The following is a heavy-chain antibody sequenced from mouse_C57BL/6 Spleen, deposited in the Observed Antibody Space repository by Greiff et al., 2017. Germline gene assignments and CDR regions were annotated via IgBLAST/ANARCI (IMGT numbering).Heavy chain of an antibody. J-gene: IGHJ4*01. CDR1: GYTFTSYW. V-gene: IGHV1-69*01. D-gene: IGHD2-4*01. CDR3: ARLDYPYDYAMDY. CDR2: IDPSDSYT. Sequence: VQLQQPGAELVMPGASVKLSCKASGYTFTSYWMHWVKQRPGHGLEWIGEIDPSDSYTNYNQTFQGQSTLTVDKSSSPAYMQLSSLTSEDSAVYYGARLDYPYDYAMDYWGQGTSVTVSS.